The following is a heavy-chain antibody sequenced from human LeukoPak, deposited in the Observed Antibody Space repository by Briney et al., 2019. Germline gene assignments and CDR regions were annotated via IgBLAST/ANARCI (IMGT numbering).Heavy chain of an antibody. V-gene: IGHV4-38-2*02. J-gene: IGHJ4*02. D-gene: IGHD6-13*01. Sequence: SETLSLTCTVSGYSISSGYFWGWIRQPPGKGLEWIGSFYHSGITYYNPSLKSRVTISVEMSKNQFSLKLSSVTAADTAVYYCARVLERYSSSWYVRYFDYWGQGTLVTVSS. CDR2: FYHSGIT. CDR1: GYSISSGYF. CDR3: ARVLERYSSSWYVRYFDY.